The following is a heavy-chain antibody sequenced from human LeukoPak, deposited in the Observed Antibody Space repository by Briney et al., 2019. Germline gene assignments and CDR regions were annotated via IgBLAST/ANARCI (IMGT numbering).Heavy chain of an antibody. CDR1: GCSISSYY. J-gene: IGHJ4*02. D-gene: IGHD6-13*01. Sequence: SETLSLTCTVSGCSISSYYWSWIRQPPGKGLEWIGYVYYSGTTNYNSSPKSRVTISVDTSKNQFSLKLSSVTAADTALYYCARGVYVAAAQYGYWGQGTLVTVSS. CDR2: VYYSGTT. CDR3: ARGVYVAAAQYGY. V-gene: IGHV4-59*01.